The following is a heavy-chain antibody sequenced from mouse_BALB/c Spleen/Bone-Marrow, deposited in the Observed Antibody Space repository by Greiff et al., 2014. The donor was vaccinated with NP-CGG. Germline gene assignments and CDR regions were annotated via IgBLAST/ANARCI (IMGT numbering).Heavy chain of an antibody. J-gene: IGHJ4*01. CDR1: GYSFTGYF. V-gene: IGHV1-20*02. Sequence: VQLQQPGPELVKPGASVKISCKASGYSFTGYFMNWVMQSHGKSLEWIGLINPYNGDTFYNQKFKGKATLTVDKSSSTAHMELRSLASEDSAVYYCARYYGQGAMDYWGQGTSVTVSS. CDR3: ARYYGQGAMDY. CDR2: INPYNGDT. D-gene: IGHD1-2*01.